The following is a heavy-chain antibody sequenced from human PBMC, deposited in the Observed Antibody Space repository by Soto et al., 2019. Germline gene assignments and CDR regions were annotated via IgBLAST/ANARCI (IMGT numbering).Heavy chain of an antibody. Sequence: LSCAASGFTFSSYGMHWVRQAPGKGLEWVAVISYDGSNKYYADSVKGRFTISRDNSKNTLYLQMNSLRAEDTAVYYCAKLKYDFDYWGQGTLVTVSS. CDR2: ISYDGSNK. CDR3: AKLKYDFDY. V-gene: IGHV3-30*18. J-gene: IGHJ4*02. D-gene: IGHD2-8*01. CDR1: GFTFSSYG.